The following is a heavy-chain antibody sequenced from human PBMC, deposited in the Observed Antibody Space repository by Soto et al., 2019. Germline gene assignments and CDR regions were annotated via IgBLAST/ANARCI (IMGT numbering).Heavy chain of an antibody. D-gene: IGHD2-15*01. J-gene: IGHJ5*02. V-gene: IGHV3-21*01. Sequence: GGSLRLSCAASGFTFSSYSMNWFRQAPGKGLEWVSSISSSSSYIYYADSVKGRFTISRDNAKNSLYLQMNSLRAEDTAVYYCAGCSGGSCYWFDPWGQGTLVTVSS. CDR2: ISSSSSYI. CDR1: GFTFSSYS. CDR3: AGCSGGSCYWFDP.